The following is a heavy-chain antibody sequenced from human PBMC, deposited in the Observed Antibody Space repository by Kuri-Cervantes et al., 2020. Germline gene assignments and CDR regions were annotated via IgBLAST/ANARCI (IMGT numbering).Heavy chain of an antibody. CDR1: GYSISSGYF. V-gene: IGHV4-34*01. J-gene: IGHJ5*02. CDR3: ARAYSSSSYDWLDP. Sequence: GSLRLSCAVSGYSISSGYFWSWIRQPPGKGLEWIGEINHSGSTNYNPSLKSRVTISLDTSKNQFSLKLSSVTAADTAVYYCARAYSSSSYDWLDPWGQGTLVTVSS. D-gene: IGHD6-6*01. CDR2: INHSGST.